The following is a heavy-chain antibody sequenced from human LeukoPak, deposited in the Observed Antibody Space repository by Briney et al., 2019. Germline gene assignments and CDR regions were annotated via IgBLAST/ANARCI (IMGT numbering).Heavy chain of an antibody. J-gene: IGHJ3*02. V-gene: IGHV4-59*08. CDR2: IYYSGST. CDR1: GGSISSYY. D-gene: IGHD2-15*01. Sequence: TSETLSLTCTVSGGSISSYYWSWIRQPPGKGLEWIGYIYYSGSTNYNPSLKSRVTISVDTSKNQFSLKLSSVTAADTAVYYCARRRIDDAFDIWGQRTMVTVSS. CDR3: ARRRIDDAFDI.